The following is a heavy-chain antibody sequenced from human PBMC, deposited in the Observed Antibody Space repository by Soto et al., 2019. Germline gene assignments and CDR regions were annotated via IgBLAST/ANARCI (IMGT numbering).Heavy chain of an antibody. D-gene: IGHD6-19*01. CDR1: GFTFNEYY. CDR2: ISGTSSYT. Sequence: QVQLVESGGGLVRPGGSLRLSCAASGFTFNEYYINWIRQAPGKGLEWVSYISGTSSYTNYADSVKGRFTISRDNAKNSLYLQINSLRAEDTAIYFCARDQSIAVAGTGPLFDYWGQGTLVSVS. V-gene: IGHV3-11*06. CDR3: ARDQSIAVAGTGPLFDY. J-gene: IGHJ4*02.